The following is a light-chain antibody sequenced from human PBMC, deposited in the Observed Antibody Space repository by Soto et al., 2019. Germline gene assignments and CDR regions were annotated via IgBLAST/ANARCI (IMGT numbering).Light chain of an antibody. CDR3: SSYVGSNTYV. CDR2: EVT. Sequence: QSALTQPPSASGSPGQSVTISCIGTSSDVGRYNFVSWYQHHPGKAPKLIIYEVTKRPSGVPDRFSGSKSGNTASLTVSGLQADDAADYFCSSYVGSNTYVFGTGTKVTVL. J-gene: IGLJ1*01. V-gene: IGLV2-8*01. CDR1: SSDVGRYNF.